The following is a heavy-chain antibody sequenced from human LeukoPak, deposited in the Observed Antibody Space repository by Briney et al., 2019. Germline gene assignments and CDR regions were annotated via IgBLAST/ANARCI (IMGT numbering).Heavy chain of an antibody. D-gene: IGHD6-13*01. J-gene: IGHJ5*02. CDR1: GYTFTSYY. Sequence: ASVKVSCKASGYTFTSYYMHWVRQAPGQGLEWMGIINPSGGSTSYAQKFQGRVTMTRDTSISTAYMELSRLRSDDTAAYYCARDVLAAAGTGESWGQGTLVTVSS. CDR2: INPSGGST. V-gene: IGHV1-46*01. CDR3: ARDVLAAAGTGES.